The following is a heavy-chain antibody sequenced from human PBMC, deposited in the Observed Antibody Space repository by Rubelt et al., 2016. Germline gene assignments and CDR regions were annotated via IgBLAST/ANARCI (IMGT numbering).Heavy chain of an antibody. CDR2: IIPILGIA. V-gene: IGHV1-69*04. CDR3: ATASPYCSGGSCY. D-gene: IGHD2-15*01. Sequence: SWVRQAPGQGLEWMGRIIPILGIANYAQKFQGRVTMTEDTSTDTAYMELSSLRSEDTAVYYCATASPYCSGGSCYWGQGTLVTVPS. J-gene: IGHJ4*02.